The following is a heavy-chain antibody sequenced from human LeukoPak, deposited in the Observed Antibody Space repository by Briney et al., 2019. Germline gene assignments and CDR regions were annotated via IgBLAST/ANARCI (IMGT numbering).Heavy chain of an antibody. V-gene: IGHV4-30-4*01. J-gene: IGHJ4*02. D-gene: IGHD1-1*01. Sequence: SQTLSLTCTVSGASISSGGYYWNWIRQPPGKGLEWIGYIYYIRSTSYSPSLKSRLTISVDTSKNQFSLKLSSVTAADTAVYYCARDAYNSGYFDYWGQGTLVTVPS. CDR2: IYYIRST. CDR3: ARDAYNSGYFDY. CDR1: GASISSGGYY.